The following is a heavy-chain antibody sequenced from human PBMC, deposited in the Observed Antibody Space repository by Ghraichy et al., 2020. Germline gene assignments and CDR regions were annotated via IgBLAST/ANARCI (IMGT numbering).Heavy chain of an antibody. J-gene: IGHJ4*02. V-gene: IGHV3-7*01. CDR3: ARLEMATGALDY. Sequence: GGSLRLSCAASGFTFSIYWMSWVRQAPGKGLEWVANIKQDGSEKYYVDSVKGRFTISRDNAKNSLYLQMNSLRAEDTAVYYCARLEMATGALDYWGQGTLVTVSS. D-gene: IGHD5-24*01. CDR1: GFTFSIYW. CDR2: IKQDGSEK.